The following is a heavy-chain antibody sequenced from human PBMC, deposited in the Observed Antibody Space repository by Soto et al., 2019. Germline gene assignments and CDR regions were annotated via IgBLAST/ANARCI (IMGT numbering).Heavy chain of an antibody. J-gene: IGHJ6*02. V-gene: IGHV3-21*06. CDR2: VSTTSSYI. D-gene: IGHD2-15*01. CDR1: GFTFSSYS. CDR3: ARDLRGSDPYYGLAV. Sequence: EEQLVESGGGLVKPGGSLRLSCAASGFTFSSYSMNWLRQAPGKGLEWVSTVSTTSSYIYYSDSVKGRFIISRDNAKSSLFLDMNSLRAEDTVIYFCARDLRGSDPYYGLAVWGQGTTVTVSS.